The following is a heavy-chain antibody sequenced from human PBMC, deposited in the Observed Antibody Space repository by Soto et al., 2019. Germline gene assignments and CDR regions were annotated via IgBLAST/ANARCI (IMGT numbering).Heavy chain of an antibody. Sequence: GASVKVSCKASGYTFTGYYMHWVRQAPGQGLEWMGWINPNSGGTNYAQKFQGWVTMTRDTSISTAYMELSRLRSDDTAVYYCARSMTTVTNNWFDPGAREPWSPSPQ. CDR2: INPNSGGT. CDR1: GYTFTGYY. CDR3: ARSMTTVTNNWFDP. D-gene: IGHD4-17*01. V-gene: IGHV1-2*04. J-gene: IGHJ5*02.